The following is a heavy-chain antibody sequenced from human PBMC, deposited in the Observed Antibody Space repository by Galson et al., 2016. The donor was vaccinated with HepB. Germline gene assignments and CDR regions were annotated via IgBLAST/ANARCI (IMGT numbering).Heavy chain of an antibody. CDR3: ARDTWTWN. Sequence: SLRLSCAASGVTVSNNYMSWVRQAPGRGLEWVSVIYSGGETYYADSVKGRFTISRDNSKNTVFLQMNSLRAEDTAVYYCARDTWTWNGGQGTLVTVPS. CDR2: IYSGGET. V-gene: IGHV3-66*01. J-gene: IGHJ4*02. D-gene: IGHD3/OR15-3a*01. CDR1: GVTVSNNY.